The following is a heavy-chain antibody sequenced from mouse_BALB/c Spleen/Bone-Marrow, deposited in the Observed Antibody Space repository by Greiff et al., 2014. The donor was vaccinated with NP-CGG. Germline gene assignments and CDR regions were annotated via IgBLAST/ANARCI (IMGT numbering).Heavy chain of an antibody. Sequence: EVQLVESGGGLVKPGGSLKLSCAASGFTFSDYYMYWVRQTPEKRLEWVATISDGGSYTYYPDSVKGQFTISRDNAKNNLYLQLSSLKSEDTAMYYCARGPHDDDMDYWGQGTSVTVSS. CDR2: ISDGGSYT. J-gene: IGHJ4*01. D-gene: IGHD2-3*01. CDR1: GFTFSDYY. CDR3: ARGPHDDDMDY. V-gene: IGHV5-4*02.